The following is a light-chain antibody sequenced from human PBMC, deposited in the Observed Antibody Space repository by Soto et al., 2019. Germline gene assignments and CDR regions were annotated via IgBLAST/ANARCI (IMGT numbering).Light chain of an antibody. V-gene: IGKV3-20*01. Sequence: DMVLTQSPGTLSLSPGERATLSCRASQSVSSTYLAWYQQKPGQAPRLLIYDASIRATGIPDRFSGSGSGTDFTLTISRLQPEDFAVYYCQQYGRSPGLITFGPGTKVDIK. CDR1: QSVSSTY. CDR3: QQYGRSPGLIT. CDR2: DAS. J-gene: IGKJ3*01.